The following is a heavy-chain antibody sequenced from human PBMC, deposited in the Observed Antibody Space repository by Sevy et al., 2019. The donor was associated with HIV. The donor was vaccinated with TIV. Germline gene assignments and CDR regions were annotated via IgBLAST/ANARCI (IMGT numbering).Heavy chain of an antibody. CDR2: MNQDGTER. J-gene: IGHJ4*02. CDR1: GFSFSTYW. V-gene: IGHV3-7*01. CDR3: VREGLGGFSYSLDC. Sequence: GSLRLSCAASGFSFSTYWMTWVRQAPGKGLEWVATMNQDGTERDYVDSVKGRITISRDNTKTSLFLQMNSLSAEDTGVYYCVREGLGGFSYSLDCWGQGTLVTVSS. D-gene: IGHD3-16*01.